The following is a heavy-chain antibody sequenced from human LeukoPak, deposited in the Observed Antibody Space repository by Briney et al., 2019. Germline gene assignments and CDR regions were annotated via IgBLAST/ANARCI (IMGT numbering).Heavy chain of an antibody. D-gene: IGHD3-10*01. Sequence: PSETLSLTCTVSGGSISSYYYSWIRQPAGKGLEWLGRINTSGSTNYNPSLKSRVTISADKSKKQFSLRLTSVTAADTAVYYCAREGSGSYLGYYYYMEVWGTGTTVTVSS. CDR1: GGSISSYY. CDR3: AREGSGSYLGYYYYMEV. V-gene: IGHV4-4*07. J-gene: IGHJ6*03. CDR2: INTSGST.